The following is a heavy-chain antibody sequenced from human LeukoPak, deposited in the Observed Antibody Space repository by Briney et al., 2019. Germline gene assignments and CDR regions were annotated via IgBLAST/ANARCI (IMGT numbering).Heavy chain of an antibody. J-gene: IGHJ4*02. CDR3: ARDFIQRDVATPLGL. Sequence: GGSLRLSCAASGFTFSVFWMTWVRQAPGKGLEWLANINQHWSEKYYVDSVKGRFTIYRDSAKNTLYLQMGSLRAEDTAMYFCARDFIQRDVATPLGLWGQGTLVTASS. CDR2: INQHWSEK. D-gene: IGHD3-16*01. V-gene: IGHV3-7*03. CDR1: GFTFSVFW.